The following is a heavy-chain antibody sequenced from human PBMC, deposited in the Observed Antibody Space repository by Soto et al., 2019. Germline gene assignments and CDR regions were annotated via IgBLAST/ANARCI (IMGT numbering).Heavy chain of an antibody. D-gene: IGHD3-9*01. V-gene: IGHV4-30-4*01. CDR2: ISSIGST. CDR3: ARGLVIRPYYYHGMDV. Sequence: QVQLQESGPGLVKPSQTLSLTCTVSGGSISSGDYFWSWIRQSPGTGLEWIGYISSIGSTYYNPSLKSRVSVSRDTSKNQFYLKLSSVTTTDTAVYYCARGLVIRPYYYHGMDVWGQGTTVTVSS. J-gene: IGHJ6*02. CDR1: GGSISSGDYF.